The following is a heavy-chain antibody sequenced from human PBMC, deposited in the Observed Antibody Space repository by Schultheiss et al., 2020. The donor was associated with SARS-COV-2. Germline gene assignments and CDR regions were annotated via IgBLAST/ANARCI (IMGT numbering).Heavy chain of an antibody. D-gene: IGHD6-19*01. CDR1: GFTVSGTC. J-gene: IGHJ2*01. Sequence: GGSLRLSCAASGFTVSGTCMSWVRQAPGKGLEWVSTISDSGDSTYYADSVKGRFTISRDNSKNTLYLQMNSLRAEDTAVYYCARGRSQGSGWHQYFDLWGRGTLVTVSS. V-gene: IGHV3-53*01. CDR3: ARGRSQGSGWHQYFDL. CDR2: ISDSGDST.